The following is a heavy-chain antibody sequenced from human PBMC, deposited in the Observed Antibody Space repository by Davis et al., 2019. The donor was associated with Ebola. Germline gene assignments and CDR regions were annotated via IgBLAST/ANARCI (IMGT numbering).Heavy chain of an antibody. J-gene: IGHJ4*02. D-gene: IGHD1-26*01. CDR2: INAGNGNT. Sequence: ASVKVSCKASGYTFTSYAMHWVRQAPGQRLEWMGWINAGNGNTKYSQKFQGRVTITRDTSASTAYMELNSLRAEDTAVYYCARGGLYSGSYLDYWGQGTLVTVSS. CDR1: GYTFTSYA. CDR3: ARGGLYSGSYLDY. V-gene: IGHV1-3*01.